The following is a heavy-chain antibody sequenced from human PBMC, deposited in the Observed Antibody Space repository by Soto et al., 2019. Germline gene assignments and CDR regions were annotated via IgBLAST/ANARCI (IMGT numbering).Heavy chain of an antibody. CDR2: INPNSGGT. J-gene: IGHJ4*02. CDR3: ASSMVTTSIF. Sequence: ASVKVSCKASGYTFTGYYMHWVRQAPGQGLEWMGWINPNSGGTNYAQKFQGRVTMTRNTSISTAYMELSSVRSEDTAVYYCASSMVTTSIFWGQGTLVTVSS. D-gene: IGHD4-17*01. CDR1: GYTFTGYY. V-gene: IGHV1-2*02.